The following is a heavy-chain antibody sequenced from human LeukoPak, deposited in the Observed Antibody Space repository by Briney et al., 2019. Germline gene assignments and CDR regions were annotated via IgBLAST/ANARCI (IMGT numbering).Heavy chain of an antibody. CDR1: GFTFSSYA. Sequence: PGRSLRLSCAASGFTFSSYAMHWVRQAPGKGLEWVAVISYDGSNKYYADSVKGRFTISRDNSKNTLYLQMNSLRAEDTAVYYCARDQSRARPYDAFDIWGQGTMVTVSS. J-gene: IGHJ3*02. CDR3: ARDQSRARPYDAFDI. V-gene: IGHV3-30-3*01. D-gene: IGHD3-10*01. CDR2: ISYDGSNK.